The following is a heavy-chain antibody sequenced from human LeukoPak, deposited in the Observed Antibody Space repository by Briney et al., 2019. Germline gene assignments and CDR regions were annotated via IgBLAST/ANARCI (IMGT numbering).Heavy chain of an antibody. CDR3: ARDPNYYGSGSYYNVGFFVL. Sequence: ASVKVSCKASGYTFTSYGISWVRQAPGQGLEWMGWIGAYNGNTNHAQKLQGRVTMTTDTSTSTAYMELRSLRSDATAVYYCARDPNYYGSGSYYNVGFFVLWGQGTLVTVSS. V-gene: IGHV1-18*01. CDR1: GYTFTSYG. D-gene: IGHD3-10*01. CDR2: IGAYNGNT. J-gene: IGHJ4*02.